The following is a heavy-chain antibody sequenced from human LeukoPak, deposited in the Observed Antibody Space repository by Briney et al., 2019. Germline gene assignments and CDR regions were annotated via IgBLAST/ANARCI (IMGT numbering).Heavy chain of an antibody. CDR1: GFTFSSYA. D-gene: IGHD2-15*01. CDR2: ISYDGSNK. Sequence: PGGSLRLSCAASGFTFSSYAMHWVRQAPGKGLEWVAVISYDGSNKYYADSVKGRFTISRDNSKNSLYLQMNSLRAEDTAVYYCARDPAYCSGGSCSGPPSYWGQGTLVTVSS. CDR3: ARDPAYCSGGSCSGPPSY. V-gene: IGHV3-30-3*01. J-gene: IGHJ4*02.